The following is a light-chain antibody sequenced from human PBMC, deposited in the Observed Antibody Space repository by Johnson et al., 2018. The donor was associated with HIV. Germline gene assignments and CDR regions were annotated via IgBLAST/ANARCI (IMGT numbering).Light chain of an antibody. CDR2: ENT. J-gene: IGLJ1*01. CDR3: GTWDRSLSAGHV. Sequence: QSVLTQSPSASGTPGQRVTISCSGSSSNIGSNTVNWYQQLPGTAPKLLIYENTKRPSGIPDRFSGSKSGTSATLGITGLQTGDEGDYYCGTWDRSLSAGHVFGTGTKVIV. V-gene: IGLV1-51*02. CDR1: SSNIGSNT.